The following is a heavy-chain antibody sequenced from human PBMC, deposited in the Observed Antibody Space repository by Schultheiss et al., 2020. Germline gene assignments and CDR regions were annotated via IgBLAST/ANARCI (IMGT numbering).Heavy chain of an antibody. J-gene: IGHJ3*02. CDR2: IIPILGIA. D-gene: IGHD2-15*01. V-gene: IGHV1-69*10. Sequence: SVKVSGKASGGTFSSYAISWVRQAPGQGLEWMGGIIPILGIANYAQKFRGRVTITSDRYVSTAYMELSSLRSEDTAVYYCARERSRPGDCSGGSCYSIGAFDIWGQGTMVTVSS. CDR1: GGTFSSYA. CDR3: ARERSRPGDCSGGSCYSIGAFDI.